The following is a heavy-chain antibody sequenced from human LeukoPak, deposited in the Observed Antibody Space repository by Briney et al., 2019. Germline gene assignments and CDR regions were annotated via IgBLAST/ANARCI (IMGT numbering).Heavy chain of an antibody. D-gene: IGHD3-9*01. J-gene: IGHJ4*02. CDR3: TTPYYDILTGH. Sequence: GGSLRLSCAASGITFSNAWMSWVRQAPGKGLEWVGRIKSKTDGGTTDYAAPVKGRFTISRDDSKNTLYLQMNSLKTEDTAVYYCTTPYYDILTGHWGQGTLVTVSS. CDR2: IKSKTDGGTT. CDR1: GITFSNAW. V-gene: IGHV3-15*01.